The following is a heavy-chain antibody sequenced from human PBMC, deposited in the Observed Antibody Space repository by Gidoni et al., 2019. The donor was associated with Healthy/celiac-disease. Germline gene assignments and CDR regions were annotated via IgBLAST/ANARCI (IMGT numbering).Heavy chain of an antibody. Sequence: QVQLQQSGPGLVKPSQTLPLTCAISGDSVSSNSAAWNWIRQSPSRGLEWLGRTYYRSKWYNDYAVSVKSRITINPDTSKNQFSLQLNSVTPEDTAVYYCARNSQYCSSTSCYVGYMDVWGKGTTVTVSS. CDR2: TYYRSKWYN. CDR3: ARNSQYCSSTSCYVGYMDV. V-gene: IGHV6-1*01. J-gene: IGHJ6*03. CDR1: GDSVSSNSAA. D-gene: IGHD2-2*01.